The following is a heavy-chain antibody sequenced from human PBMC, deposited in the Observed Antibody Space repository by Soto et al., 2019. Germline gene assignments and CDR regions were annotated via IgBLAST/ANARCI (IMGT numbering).Heavy chain of an antibody. Sequence: EVQLVESGGGLVQTGGSLRLSCAASGFNVNSYYMTWVRQAPGKGLEWVSVMYSGGSTYYADSVKGRITISRDNSKNTLYLQLNSLRVDDTAGYYCARVGAAADAFTGGALHVWGQGTMVTVSS. CDR3: ARVGAAADAFTGGALHV. J-gene: IGHJ3*01. D-gene: IGHD6-25*01. CDR1: GFNVNSYY. V-gene: IGHV3-53*01. CDR2: MYSGGST.